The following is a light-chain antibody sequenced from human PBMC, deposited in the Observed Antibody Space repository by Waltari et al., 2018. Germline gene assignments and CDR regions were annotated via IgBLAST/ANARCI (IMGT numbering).Light chain of an antibody. CDR3: MQSLQALWT. CDR1: QSLVHSNGYNY. J-gene: IGKJ1*01. CDR2: LGS. Sequence: DIVVTQSPLSLPVTPGEPAPISCMSSQSLVHSNGYNYLDWYLQKPGQSPQLLIYLGSNRASGVPDRFSGSGSGTDFTLKISRVEADDVGVYYCMQSLQALWTFGQGTKVEIK. V-gene: IGKV2-28*01.